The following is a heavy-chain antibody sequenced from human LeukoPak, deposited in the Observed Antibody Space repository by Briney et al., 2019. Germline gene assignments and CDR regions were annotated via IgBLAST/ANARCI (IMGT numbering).Heavy chain of an antibody. D-gene: IGHD2-15*01. CDR3: ARGSGSGDIAN. J-gene: IGHJ4*02. CDR2: ISGSGANT. Sequence: PGGSLRLSCTASKFTFSNYEMNWVRQAPGKGLEWLSKISGSGANTHYADSVKGRFTISRDNAKNSLSLQMNSLGVEDTALYFCARGSGSGDIANWGQGTLVTVSS. CDR1: KFTFSNYE. V-gene: IGHV3-48*03.